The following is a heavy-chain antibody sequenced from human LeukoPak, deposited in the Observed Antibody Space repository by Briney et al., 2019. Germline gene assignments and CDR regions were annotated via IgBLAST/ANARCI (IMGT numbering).Heavy chain of an antibody. CDR3: ASTNRKGITIFGVVTPDAFDI. CDR1: GGSISSYY. V-gene: IGHV4-59*01. D-gene: IGHD3-3*01. CDR2: IYYSGST. Sequence: KASETLSLTCTVSGGSISSYYWSWIRQPPGKGLEWIGYIYYSGSTNYNPSLKSRVTISVDTSKNQFSLKQSSVTAADTAVYYCASTNRKGITIFGVVTPDAFDIWGQGTMVTVSS. J-gene: IGHJ3*02.